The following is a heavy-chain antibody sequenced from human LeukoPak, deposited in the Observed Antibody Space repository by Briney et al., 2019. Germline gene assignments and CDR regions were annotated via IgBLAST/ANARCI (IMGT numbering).Heavy chain of an antibody. CDR2: ISYDGSNK. V-gene: IGHV3-30-3*01. CDR1: GFTFSSYA. D-gene: IGHD5-18*01. J-gene: IGHJ4*02. CDR3: ARDRGYGEEASFDY. Sequence: GGSLRLSCAASGFTFSSYAMHWVRQAPGKGLEWVAVISYDGSNKYYADSVKGRFTISRDNSKNTLYLQMNSLRAEDTAVYYCARDRGYGEEASFDYWGQGTLVTVSS.